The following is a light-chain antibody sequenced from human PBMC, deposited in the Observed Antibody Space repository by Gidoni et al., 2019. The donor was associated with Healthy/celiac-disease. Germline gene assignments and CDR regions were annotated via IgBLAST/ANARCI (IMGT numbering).Light chain of an antibody. CDR3: QQRSNWPRT. V-gene: IGKV3-11*01. Sequence: EIVLTQSPATLSLSLGERATLSCRASQSVSSYLAWYQQKPGQAPRLLIYDASNRATGIPARFSGSGSGTDFTLTISSLEPEDFAVYYCQQRSNWPRTFXGXTKVEIK. CDR1: QSVSSY. J-gene: IGKJ4*01. CDR2: DAS.